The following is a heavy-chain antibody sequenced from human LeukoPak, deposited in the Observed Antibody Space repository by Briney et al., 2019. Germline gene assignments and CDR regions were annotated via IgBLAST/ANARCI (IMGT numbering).Heavy chain of an antibody. V-gene: IGHV3-74*01. CDR1: GFTFSSYW. CDR3: AREFARGIVVVPAALGDV. CDR2: IYSDGSST. D-gene: IGHD2-2*01. Sequence: GGSLRLSCAASGFTFSSYWMHWVRQAPGKGLVWVSRIYSDGSSTSYADSVKGRFTISRDNAKNTLYLQMNSLRAEDTAVYYCAREFARGIVVVPAALGDVWGQGTTVTVSS. J-gene: IGHJ6*02.